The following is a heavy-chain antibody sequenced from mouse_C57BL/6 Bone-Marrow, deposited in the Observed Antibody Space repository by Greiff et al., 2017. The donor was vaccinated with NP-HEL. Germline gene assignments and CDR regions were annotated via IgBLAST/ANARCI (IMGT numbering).Heavy chain of an antibody. Sequence: VQLQQSGAELARPGASVKLSCKASGYTFTSYGISWVKQRPGQGLEWIGEIYPRSGNTYYNEKFKGKATLTADKSSSTAYMELRSLTSEDSAVYFCARGGPYDYDRWYFDVWGTGTTVTVSS. V-gene: IGHV1-81*01. CDR2: IYPRSGNT. J-gene: IGHJ1*03. CDR3: ARGGPYDYDRWYFDV. CDR1: GYTFTSYG. D-gene: IGHD2-4*01.